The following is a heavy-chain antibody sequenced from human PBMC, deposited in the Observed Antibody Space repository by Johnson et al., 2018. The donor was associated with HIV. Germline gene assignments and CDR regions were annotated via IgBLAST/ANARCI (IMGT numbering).Heavy chain of an antibody. V-gene: IGHV3-66*01. J-gene: IGHJ3*02. CDR1: GFTVSSNY. CDR2: IYSGGST. Sequence: VQLVESGGGLVQPGGSLRLSCAASGFTVSSNYMSWVRQAPGKGLEWVSVIYSGGSTYYADSVKGRFTISRDNSKNTLYLQMNSLRAEDTAVYYCARGTPGDYDSSGYYRGSEAFDMWGQGTMVTVSS. D-gene: IGHD3-22*01. CDR3: ARGTPGDYDSSGYYRGSEAFDM.